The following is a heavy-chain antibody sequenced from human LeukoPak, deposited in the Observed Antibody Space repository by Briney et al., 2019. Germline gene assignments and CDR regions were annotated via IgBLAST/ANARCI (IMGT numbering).Heavy chain of an antibody. J-gene: IGHJ4*02. Sequence: ASVKVSCKASCYTFINYGISWVRQAPGQGLEWMGWISGYNGNTKYAQKLQGRVTMTTDTPTSTAYMELRSLRSDDTAIYYCARVGITAAFFDYWGQGTLVAVSS. D-gene: IGHD6-13*01. V-gene: IGHV1-18*04. CDR3: ARVGITAAFFDY. CDR1: CYTFINYG. CDR2: ISGYNGNT.